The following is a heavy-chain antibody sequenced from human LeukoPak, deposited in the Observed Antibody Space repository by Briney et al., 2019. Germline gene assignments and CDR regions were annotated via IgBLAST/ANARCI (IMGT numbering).Heavy chain of an antibody. D-gene: IGHD1-26*01. CDR3: TRRLGGSSEGYDY. Sequence: ASVKVSCKASGHTFTGYYIHWVRQAPGQGLEWMGWINPNNGGTKYTQKFLGRVTMTGDTSINTAYMEVTSLRSDDSAVYYCTRRLGGSSEGYDYWGQGTLVTVSS. V-gene: IGHV1-2*02. J-gene: IGHJ4*02. CDR1: GHTFTGYY. CDR2: INPNNGGT.